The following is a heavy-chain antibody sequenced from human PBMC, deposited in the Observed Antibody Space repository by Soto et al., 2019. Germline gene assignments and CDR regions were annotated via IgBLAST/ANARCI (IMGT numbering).Heavy chain of an antibody. D-gene: IGHD2-15*01. CDR2: INSDGSST. CDR1: GFTFSSYW. J-gene: IGHJ6*02. V-gene: IGHV3-74*01. CDR3: ARRPLGYCSGGSCFDYYGMDV. Sequence: GGSLRLSCAASGFTFSSYWMHWVRQAPGKGLVWVSRINSDGSSTSYADSVKGRFTISRDNAKNTLYLQMNSLRAEDTAVYYCARRPLGYCSGGSCFDYYGMDVWGQGTTVTVSS.